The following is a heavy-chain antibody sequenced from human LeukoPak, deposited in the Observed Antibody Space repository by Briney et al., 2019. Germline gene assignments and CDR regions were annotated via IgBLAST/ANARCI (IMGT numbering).Heavy chain of an antibody. Sequence: PSETLSLTCAVSGGSISSGNWWSWVRQPPGKGLEWIGEIYRTGSTNYNPSPKTRVTISVDKSKNQFSLRLTSVTAADTAVYYCASNGYYCIDVWGKGTTVTVSS. V-gene: IGHV4-4*02. CDR1: GGSISSGNW. J-gene: IGHJ6*03. D-gene: IGHD2-8*01. CDR2: IYRTGST. CDR3: ASNGYYCIDV.